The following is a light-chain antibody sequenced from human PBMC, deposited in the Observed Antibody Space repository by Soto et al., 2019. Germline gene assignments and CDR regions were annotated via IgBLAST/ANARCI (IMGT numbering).Light chain of an antibody. J-gene: IGKJ3*01. CDR1: QSVSSSY. Sequence: EIVLTQSPGTLSLSPGERATLSCRASQSVSSSYLAWYQQKPGQAPRLLIYGASSRATGIPDRFSGSGSGPDFTRTISRLEPEDFAVYYCQQYGSSPVTFGPGTKVDIK. V-gene: IGKV3-20*01. CDR2: GAS. CDR3: QQYGSSPVT.